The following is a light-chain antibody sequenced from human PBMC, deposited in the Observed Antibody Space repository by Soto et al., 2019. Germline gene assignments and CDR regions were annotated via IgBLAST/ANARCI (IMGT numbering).Light chain of an antibody. J-gene: IGLJ1*01. CDR3: SSYTSSSTLDV. CDR2: DVT. Sequence: QSALTQPASVSGSPGQSITISFTGTSSDVGDNNYVSWYQQHPGKAPKLMIYDVTHRPSGISNRFSGSKSGNTASLTISGLQAEDEADYYCSSYTSSSTLDVFGTGTKLTVL. CDR1: SSDVGDNNY. V-gene: IGLV2-14*01.